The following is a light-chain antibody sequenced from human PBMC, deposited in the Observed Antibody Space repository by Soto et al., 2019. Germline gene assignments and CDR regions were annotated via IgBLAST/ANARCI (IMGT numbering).Light chain of an antibody. CDR2: GAS. J-gene: IGKJ3*01. CDR1: QSVSSSY. CDR3: QQYGSSPFT. Sequence: EIVLTQSPGTLSLSPGERATLSCRARQSVSSSYLAWYQQQPGQTPRLLFYGASSRATGIPDRFSGSGSGTDFTLTISRLEPEDFAVYYCQQYGSSPFTFGPGTKVDIK. V-gene: IGKV3-20*01.